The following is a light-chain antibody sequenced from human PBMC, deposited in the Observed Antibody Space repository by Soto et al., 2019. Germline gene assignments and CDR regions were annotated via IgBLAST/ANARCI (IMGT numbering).Light chain of an antibody. CDR2: GTS. V-gene: IGKV3-15*01. Sequence: ESVLTRSPRTLSLSPGEIATLSCSASQSLSNSELAWYQQKPGQSPRLLIYGTSTRATGVPARFSGSGSGTEFTLSISSLQSEDFAVYYCHQYNFWPSFGQGTTVDIK. CDR3: HQYNFWPS. J-gene: IGKJ1*01. CDR1: QSLSNS.